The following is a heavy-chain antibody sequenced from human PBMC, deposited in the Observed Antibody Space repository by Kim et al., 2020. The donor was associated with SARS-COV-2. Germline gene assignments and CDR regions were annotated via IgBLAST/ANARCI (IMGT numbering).Heavy chain of an antibody. J-gene: IGHJ4*02. D-gene: IGHD3-3*01. Sequence: YATNFPAQETITPDASTSTAYMELSSLRSEDTAVYYCARDKGGDYDALDYWGQGTLVTVSS. CDR3: ARDKGGDYDALDY. V-gene: IGHV1-69*01.